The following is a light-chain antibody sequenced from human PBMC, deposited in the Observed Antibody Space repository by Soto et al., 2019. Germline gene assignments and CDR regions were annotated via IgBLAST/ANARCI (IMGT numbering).Light chain of an antibody. CDR2: EVT. Sequence: QSALIQPASVSGSRGQSITISCTGASSDVGGYNYVSWYQQFPGRAPKVMIYEVTNRPSGVSNRFSGSKSGNTASLTISGLQAEDEADYYCRSYTSSNTLIFGGGTKLTVL. J-gene: IGLJ2*01. V-gene: IGLV2-14*01. CDR3: RSYTSSNTLI. CDR1: SSDVGGYNY.